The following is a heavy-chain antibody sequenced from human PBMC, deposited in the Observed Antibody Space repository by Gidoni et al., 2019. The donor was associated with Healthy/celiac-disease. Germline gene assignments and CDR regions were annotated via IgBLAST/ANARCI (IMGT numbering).Heavy chain of an antibody. D-gene: IGHD6-19*01. V-gene: IGHV3-9*01. Sequence: EVQLVASGGGLVQPGRSLRLSCAASGFTFDDYAMHWVRQAPGKGLEWVSGISWNSGSIGYADSVKGRFTSSRDNAKNSLYLQMNSLRAEDTALYYCAKDTGSGWYFRFDYWGQGTLVTVSS. CDR2: ISWNSGSI. J-gene: IGHJ4*02. CDR1: GFTFDDYA. CDR3: AKDTGSGWYFRFDY.